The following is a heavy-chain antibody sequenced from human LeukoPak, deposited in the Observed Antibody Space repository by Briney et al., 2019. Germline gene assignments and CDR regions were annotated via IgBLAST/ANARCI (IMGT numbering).Heavy chain of an antibody. Sequence: SETRSLTCTVSGGSISSYYWSWIRQPAGKGLEWIGRIYTSGSTNYNPSLKSRVTMSVDTSKNQFSLKLSSVTAADTAVYYCATALTERAHSSGDYWGQGTLVTVSS. D-gene: IGHD6-19*01. CDR1: GGSISSYY. CDR3: ATALTERAHSSGDY. J-gene: IGHJ4*02. V-gene: IGHV4-4*07. CDR2: IYTSGST.